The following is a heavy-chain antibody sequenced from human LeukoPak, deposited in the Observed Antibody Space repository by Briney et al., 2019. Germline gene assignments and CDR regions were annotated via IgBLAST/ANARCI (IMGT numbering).Heavy chain of an antibody. J-gene: IGHJ3*02. CDR2: IYYSGST. CDR3: ARLGPSEYGDYETEAFDI. D-gene: IGHD4-17*01. CDR1: GGSISSSSYY. V-gene: IGHV4-39*01. Sequence: PSETLSLTCTVSGGSISSSSYYWGWIRQPPGKGLEWIGSIYYSGSTYYNPSLKSRVTISVDTSKNQFSLKLSSVTAADTAVYYCARLGPSEYGDYETEAFDIWGQGTMVTVSS.